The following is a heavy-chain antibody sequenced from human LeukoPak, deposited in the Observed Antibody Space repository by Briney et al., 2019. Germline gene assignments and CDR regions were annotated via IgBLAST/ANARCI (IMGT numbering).Heavy chain of an antibody. CDR1: GGSISSYY. D-gene: IGHD1-26*01. V-gene: IGHV4-59*08. CDR3: ARGNGIVGAIFDY. J-gene: IGHJ4*02. CDR2: IYYSGST. Sequence: PSETLSLTCTVSGGSISSYYWSWIRQPPGKGLEWIGYIYYSGSTNYNPSLKGRVTISVDTSKNQFSLKLSSVTAADTAVYYCARGNGIVGAIFDYWGQGTLVTVSS.